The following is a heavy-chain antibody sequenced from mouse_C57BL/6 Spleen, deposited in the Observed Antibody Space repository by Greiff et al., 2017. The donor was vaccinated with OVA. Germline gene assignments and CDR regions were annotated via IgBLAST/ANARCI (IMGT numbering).Heavy chain of an antibody. CDR2: IDPSDSYT. CDR3: ARTDLSMDY. CDR1: GYTFTSYW. Sequence: VQLQQPGAELVMPGASVKLSCKASGYTFTSYWMHWVKQRPGQGLEWIGEIDPSDSYTNYNQKFKDKSTLTVDKSSSTTYMQLSSLTSEDSAVYYCARTDLSMDYWGQGTSVTVSS. J-gene: IGHJ4*01. D-gene: IGHD6-1*01. V-gene: IGHV1-69*01.